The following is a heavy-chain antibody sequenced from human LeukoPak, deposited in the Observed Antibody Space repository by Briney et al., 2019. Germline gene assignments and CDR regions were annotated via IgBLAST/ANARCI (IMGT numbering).Heavy chain of an antibody. Sequence: GASMKVSCKTSGFTFTGHYMHWLRQAPGQGLEWMGWINANTGVTHYAVEFQGRVTITRDTSISTVYMDLSSLQSDDTAVYYCARDHNWGPDYWGQGTLVLVSS. CDR2: INANTGVT. V-gene: IGHV1-2*02. CDR3: ARDHNWGPDY. J-gene: IGHJ4*02. CDR1: GFTFTGHY. D-gene: IGHD7-27*01.